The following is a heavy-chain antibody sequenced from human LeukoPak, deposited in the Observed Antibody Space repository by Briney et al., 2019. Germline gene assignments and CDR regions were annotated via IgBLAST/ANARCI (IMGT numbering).Heavy chain of an antibody. D-gene: IGHD1-26*01. V-gene: IGHV4-34*01. Sequence: SETLSLTCTVYGGSFSGRYWSWIRQPPGRGLEWVGEINHSGSTNYNPSLKSRVTISVDTSKNQFSLKLNSVTGADTTVYYCARGSAGATLDYWGQGALVTVSS. CDR1: GGSFSGRY. CDR2: INHSGST. J-gene: IGHJ4*02. CDR3: ARGSAGATLDY.